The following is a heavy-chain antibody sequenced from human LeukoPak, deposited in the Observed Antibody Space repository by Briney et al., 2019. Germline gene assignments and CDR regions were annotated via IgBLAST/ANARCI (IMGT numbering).Heavy chain of an antibody. V-gene: IGHV1-8*01. D-gene: IGHD1-1*01. CDR2: MSPNSGNT. CDR3: VRAPPNWGFNF. J-gene: IGHJ5*01. CDR1: GYTFTNYD. Sequence: ASVKVSCKASGYTFTNYDINWVRQATEQGLEWMGLMSPNSGNTGYAQKFQGRVTMTRDTSITTAYMEFTKLISEDTATYYWVRAPPNWGFNFWGQGTLVTVSS.